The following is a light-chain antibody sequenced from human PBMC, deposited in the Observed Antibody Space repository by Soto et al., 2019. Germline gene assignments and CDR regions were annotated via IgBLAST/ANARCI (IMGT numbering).Light chain of an antibody. CDR1: SSDVGTYNY. J-gene: IGLJ2*01. Sequence: HSVLTQPASVSGSPGQSITISCTGTSSDVGTYNYVSWYQQHPGKAPKLMIYEVTNRPSGTSNRFSGSKSGNTASLTISGLQAEDEANYYCSSYTTNSVVVFGGGTKVTVL. V-gene: IGLV2-14*01. CDR3: SSYTTNSVVV. CDR2: EVT.